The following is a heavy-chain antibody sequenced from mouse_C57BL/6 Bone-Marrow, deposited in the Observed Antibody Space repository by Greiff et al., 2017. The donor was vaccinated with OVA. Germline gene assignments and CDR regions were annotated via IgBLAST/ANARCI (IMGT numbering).Heavy chain of an antibody. CDR3: ARDYDYGDFDV. CDR2: IDPSDSYT. Sequence: QVQLKQPGAELVMPGASVKLSCKASGYTFTSYWMHWVKQRPGQGLEWIGEIDPSDSYTNYNQKFKGKSTLTVDKSSSTAYMQLSSLTSEDSAVYYCARDYDYGDFDVWGTGTTVTVSS. D-gene: IGHD2-4*01. J-gene: IGHJ1*03. CDR1: GYTFTSYW. V-gene: IGHV1-69*01.